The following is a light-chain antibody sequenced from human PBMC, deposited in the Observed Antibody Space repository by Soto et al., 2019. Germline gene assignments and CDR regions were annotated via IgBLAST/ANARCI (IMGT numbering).Light chain of an antibody. J-gene: IGLJ2*01. V-gene: IGLV2-8*01. CDR3: SSYADSNGVV. CDR1: SSDVGGYNY. CDR2: EVS. Sequence: QCALTQPPSASGSPGQSVTISCTGTSSDVGGYNYVSWYQQHPGKAPKLMIYEVSKRPSGVPDRFSGSKSGNTASLTVSGLQAEDEADYYCSSYADSNGVVFGGGTKVTVL.